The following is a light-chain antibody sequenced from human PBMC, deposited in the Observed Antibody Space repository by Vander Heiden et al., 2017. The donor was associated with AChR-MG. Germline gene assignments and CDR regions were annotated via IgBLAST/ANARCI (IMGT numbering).Light chain of an antibody. CDR3: QQRSSWYT. J-gene: IGKJ2*01. CDR1: QNISNY. V-gene: IGKV3-11*01. CDR2: DAS. Sequence: DIVLPQSPATLPLSPGERATLSCRASQNISNYLAWYQQKPGQAPRLLIYDASNRATGIPARFSGSGSGTDFTLTISSLEPEDFAVYYCQQRSSWYTFGQGTKLEIK.